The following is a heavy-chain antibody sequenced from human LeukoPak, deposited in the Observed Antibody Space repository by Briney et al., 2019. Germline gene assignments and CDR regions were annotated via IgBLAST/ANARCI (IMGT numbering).Heavy chain of an antibody. D-gene: IGHD3-3*01. J-gene: IGHJ4*02. CDR1: GFTFSSYA. V-gene: IGHV3-30-3*01. CDR2: ISYDGSNK. Sequence: PERSLRLSCAASGFTFSSYAMHWVRQAPGKGLEWVAVISYDGSNKYYADSVKGRFTISRDNSKNTLYLQMNSLRAKDTAVYYCARDFYDEDYWGQGTLVTVSS. CDR3: ARDFYDEDY.